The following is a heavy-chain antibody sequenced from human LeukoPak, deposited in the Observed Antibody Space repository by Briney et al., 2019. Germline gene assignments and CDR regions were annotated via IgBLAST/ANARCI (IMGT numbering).Heavy chain of an antibody. V-gene: IGHV4-39*07. CDR3: ARHSSSWYGCDY. CDR1: GGSISSSSYY. Sequence: SETLSLTCTVSGGSISSSSYYWGWIRQPPGKGLEWIGGIYYSGSTYYNPSLKSRVTISVDTSKNQFSLKLSSVTAADTAVYYCARHSSSWYGCDYWGQGTLVTVSS. J-gene: IGHJ4*02. CDR2: IYYSGST. D-gene: IGHD6-13*01.